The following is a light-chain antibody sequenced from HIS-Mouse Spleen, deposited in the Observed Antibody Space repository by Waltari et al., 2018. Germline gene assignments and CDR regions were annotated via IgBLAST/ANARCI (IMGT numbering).Light chain of an antibody. CDR1: ALPKKY. CDR3: LSADSSGTWV. J-gene: IGLJ3*02. V-gene: IGLV3-16*01. CDR2: KDS. Sequence: SYELTQPPSVSVSLRQMARITCSGAALPKKYSDWYQQKPGQFPVLVIYKDSERPSGIPERFSGSSSGTIVTLTISGVQAEDEADYYCLSADSSGTWVFGGGTKLTVL.